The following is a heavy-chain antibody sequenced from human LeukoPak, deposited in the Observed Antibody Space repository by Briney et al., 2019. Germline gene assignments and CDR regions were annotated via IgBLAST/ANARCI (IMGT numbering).Heavy chain of an antibody. CDR2: IYYSGST. V-gene: IGHV4-39*02. CDR3: ARDGSSGWYSLYYFDY. D-gene: IGHD6-19*01. J-gene: IGHJ4*02. Sequence: SETLSLTCTVSGGSISGYYWGWIRQPPGKGLEWIGSIYYSGSTYYNPSLKSRVTISVDTSKNQFSLKLSSVTAADTAVYYCARDGSSGWYSLYYFDYWGQGTLVTVSS. CDR1: GGSISGYY.